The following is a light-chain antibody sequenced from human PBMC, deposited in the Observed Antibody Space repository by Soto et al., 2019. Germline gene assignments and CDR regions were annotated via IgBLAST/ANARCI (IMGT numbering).Light chain of an antibody. Sequence: QSALTQPPSVSAAPGQKVTISRSGSSSNIGNNYVSWYQQLPGTAPKLLIYENNKRPSGIPDRFSGSKSGTSATLGITGLQTGDEADYYCGTWDSSLSAGEVVFGGGTKVTVL. V-gene: IGLV1-51*02. CDR1: SSNIGNNY. J-gene: IGLJ2*01. CDR3: GTWDSSLSAGEVV. CDR2: ENN.